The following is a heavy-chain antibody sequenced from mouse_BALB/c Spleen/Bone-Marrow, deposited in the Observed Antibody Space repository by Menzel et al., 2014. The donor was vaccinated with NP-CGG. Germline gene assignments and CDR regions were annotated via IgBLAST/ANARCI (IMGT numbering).Heavy chain of an antibody. Sequence: VQLQQSGAELVKPGASVKLSCKASGYNFTSYWMNWVKQRPGQGLEWIGEIDPTDNYINYNQKVKGKGTLTVDKSSSTAYMQLSSLTSEDSAVYYCARSMGLYDYWYFDVWGAGTTVTVSS. D-gene: IGHD2-3*01. CDR2: IDPTDNYI. CDR3: ARSMGLYDYWYFDV. V-gene: IGHV1-69*02. J-gene: IGHJ1*01. CDR1: GYNFTSYW.